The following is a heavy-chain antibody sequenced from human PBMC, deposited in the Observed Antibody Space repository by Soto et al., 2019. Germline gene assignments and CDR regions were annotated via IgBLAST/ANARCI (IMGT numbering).Heavy chain of an antibody. CDR1: GASISSGGHS. CDR2: IYHSGST. CDR3: AHSSSDSSGYLFAY. Sequence: SETLSLTCAVSGASISSGGHSWSWIRQPPGKGLEWIGYIYHSGSTYYNPSLKSRVTISVDRSKNQFSLKLSSVTAADTAVYYCAHSSSDSSGYLFAYWGQGTLVTVSS. J-gene: IGHJ4*02. D-gene: IGHD3-22*01. V-gene: IGHV4-30-2*01.